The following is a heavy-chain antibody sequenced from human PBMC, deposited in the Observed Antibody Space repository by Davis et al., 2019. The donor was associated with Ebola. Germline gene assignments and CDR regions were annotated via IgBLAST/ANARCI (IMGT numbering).Heavy chain of an antibody. V-gene: IGHV1-18*04. CDR3: GRSHCTTTSCYWTDY. Sequence: ASVKVSCKASGYTFNSYAITWVRQALGQGLEWMGWISAYNGNTDYAQKVQGRVSMTTDTSTSTAYMELRSLRSDDTAVYYCGRSHCTTTSCYWTDYWGQGTLVTVSS. J-gene: IGHJ4*02. CDR2: ISAYNGNT. CDR1: GYTFNSYA. D-gene: IGHD2-2*01.